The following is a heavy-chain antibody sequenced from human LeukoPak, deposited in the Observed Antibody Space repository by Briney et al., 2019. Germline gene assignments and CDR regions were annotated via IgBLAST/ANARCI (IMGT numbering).Heavy chain of an antibody. CDR3: ARGPQLLWFGELPGPLDY. CDR2: INAGNGNT. J-gene: IGHJ4*02. CDR1: GYTFTSYA. Sequence: ASVKVSCKASGYTFTSYAMHWVRQAPGHRLEWMGWINAGNGNTKYSQKFQGRVTITRDTSASTAYMELSSLRSEDTAVYYCARGPQLLWFGELPGPLDYWGQGTLVTVSS. V-gene: IGHV1-3*01. D-gene: IGHD3-10*01.